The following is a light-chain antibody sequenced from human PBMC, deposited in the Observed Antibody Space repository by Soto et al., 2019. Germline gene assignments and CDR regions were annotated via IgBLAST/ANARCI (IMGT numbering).Light chain of an antibody. Sequence: DIQMTQSPSPLSASVGDRVTITCQASQNISSYLNWYQQKPGRAPKLLIYAASSLQSGVPSRFSGSGSGTDCTLTITSLQSEDVATYYCQHAKSFPVTLGQGTRLEIK. J-gene: IGKJ5*01. CDR1: QNISSY. V-gene: IGKV1-39*01. CDR3: QHAKSFPVT. CDR2: AAS.